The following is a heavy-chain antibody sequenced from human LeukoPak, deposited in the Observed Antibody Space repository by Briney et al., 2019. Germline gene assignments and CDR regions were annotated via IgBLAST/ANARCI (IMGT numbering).Heavy chain of an antibody. CDR2: IYHSGST. Sequence: SETLSLTCTVSGGSISSGGYYWSWIRQPPGKGLEWIGCIYHSGSTYYNPSLKSRVTISVDRSKNQFSLKLSSVTAADTAVYYCARGDFGVVTLDYWGQGTLVTVSS. D-gene: IGHD3-3*01. CDR3: ARGDFGVVTLDY. CDR1: GGSISSGGYY. J-gene: IGHJ4*02. V-gene: IGHV4-30-2*01.